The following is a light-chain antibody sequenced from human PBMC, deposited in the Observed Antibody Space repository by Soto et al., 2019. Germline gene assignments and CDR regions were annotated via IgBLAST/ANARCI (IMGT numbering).Light chain of an antibody. CDR2: EVS. CDR1: SSDIGGYKY. Sequence: QSALTQPASVSGSPGQSITISCTGTSSDIGGYKYVSWYQQHPGKAPKLMIFEVSNRPSGVSNRFSGSKSGNTASLTISGLQADDEDDYYCSAYTSSGTLVVFGGGTKLTVL. V-gene: IGLV2-14*01. CDR3: SAYTSSGTLVV. J-gene: IGLJ2*01.